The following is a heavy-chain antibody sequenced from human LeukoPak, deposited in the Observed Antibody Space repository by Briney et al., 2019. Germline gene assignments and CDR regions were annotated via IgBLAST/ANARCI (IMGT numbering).Heavy chain of an antibody. D-gene: IGHD4-17*01. CDR1: GGSISSSSYY. Sequence: SETLSLTCTVSGGSISSSSYYWGWIRQPPGKGLEWIGSIYYSGSTYYNPSLKSRVTISVDTSKNQFSLKLSSVTAADTAVYYCAGTSDYGDYVGYWGQGTPVTVSS. CDR3: AGTSDYGDYVGY. CDR2: IYYSGST. V-gene: IGHV4-39*01. J-gene: IGHJ4*02.